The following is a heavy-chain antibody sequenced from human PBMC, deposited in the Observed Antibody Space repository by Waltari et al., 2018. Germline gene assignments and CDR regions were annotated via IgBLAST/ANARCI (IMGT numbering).Heavy chain of an antibody. CDR3: ARRPDYGDYVD. Sequence: QVQLQESGPGLVKPSETLSLTCTVSGGTINNYYWSWIRQPPGKGLEWIGYIYYSGSTTYYPSLKSRVTISLDTSKNQFSLKLSSVTAADTAVYYCARRPDYGDYVDWGQGTLVTVSS. D-gene: IGHD4-17*01. CDR1: GGTINNYY. CDR2: IYYSGST. J-gene: IGHJ4*02. V-gene: IGHV4-59*08.